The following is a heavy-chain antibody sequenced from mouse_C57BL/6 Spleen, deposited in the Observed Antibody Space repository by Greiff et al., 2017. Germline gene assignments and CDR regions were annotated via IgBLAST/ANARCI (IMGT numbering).Heavy chain of an antibody. D-gene: IGHD4-1*01. V-gene: IGHV1-81*01. CDR3: ARLGISQYSMDY. CDR1: GYTIKSYG. J-gene: IGHJ4*01. CDR2: IYPRSGNT. Sequence: VQLQQSGAELARPGASVKLSCKASGYTIKSYGISWVKQRTGQGLAWIGEIYPRSGNTYYTEQFKGKATLTADKSSSTAYMELLILTSEDSAVYFCARLGISQYSMDYWGQGTSVTVSS.